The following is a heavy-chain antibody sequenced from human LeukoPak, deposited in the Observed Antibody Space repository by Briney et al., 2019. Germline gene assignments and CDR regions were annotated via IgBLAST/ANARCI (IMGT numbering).Heavy chain of an antibody. Sequence: GVSLRLSCAASGFTVSSNYMSWVRQAPGKGLEWVSVIHSGGSTYYADSVKGRFTISRDNPKNTLYLQMNSLRAEDTAVYYCARGVTIFGVVTAVDYYMDVWGKGTTVTVSS. CDR3: ARGVTIFGVVTAVDYYMDV. J-gene: IGHJ6*03. CDR1: GFTVSSNY. V-gene: IGHV3-53*01. CDR2: IHSGGST. D-gene: IGHD3-3*01.